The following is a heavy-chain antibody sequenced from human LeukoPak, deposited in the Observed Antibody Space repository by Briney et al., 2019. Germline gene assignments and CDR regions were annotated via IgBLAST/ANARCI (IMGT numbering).Heavy chain of an antibody. V-gene: IGHV3-33*06. D-gene: IGHD2-15*01. CDR3: AKATCSGASCFSNSRDAFDI. Sequence: SGGSLRLSCAASGFTFSSYGMHWVRQAPGKGLEWVAVIWYDGSNKYYADSVKGRFTISRDNSKNTMYLQMNSLRAEDTAVYYCAKATCSGASCFSNSRDAFDIWGQGTMVTVSS. CDR2: IWYDGSNK. J-gene: IGHJ3*02. CDR1: GFTFSSYG.